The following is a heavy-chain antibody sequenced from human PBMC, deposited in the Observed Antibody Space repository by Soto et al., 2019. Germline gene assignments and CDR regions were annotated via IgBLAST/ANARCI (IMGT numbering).Heavy chain of an antibody. CDR1: GYTFTTSG. Sequence: QVQLVQSGPEVKKPGASVKVSCEASGYTFTTSGISWVRQAPGQGLEWMGWISTYNGDTNSAQKLQGRVTMTADTCWRAVYMEWVSLKSDDTAVYYCAGQGSWPYYYYGLDVWGQGTTVTVSS. CDR3: AGQGSWPYYYYGLDV. J-gene: IGHJ6*01. D-gene: IGHD1-26*01. CDR2: ISTYNGDT. V-gene: IGHV1-18*01.